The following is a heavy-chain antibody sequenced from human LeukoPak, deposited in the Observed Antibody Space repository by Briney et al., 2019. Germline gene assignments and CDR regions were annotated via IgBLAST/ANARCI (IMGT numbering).Heavy chain of an antibody. J-gene: IGHJ4*02. V-gene: IGHV1-2*02. D-gene: IGHD6-19*01. CDR3: ARGREQWLDTNGNFDY. CDR2: INPNSGGT. Sequence: ASVNVSCKASGYTFTGYYMHWVRQAPGQGLEWMGWINPNSGGTNYAQKFQGRVTMTRDTSISTAYMELSRLRSDDTAVYYCARGREQWLDTNGNFDYWGQGTLVTVSS. CDR1: GYTFTGYY.